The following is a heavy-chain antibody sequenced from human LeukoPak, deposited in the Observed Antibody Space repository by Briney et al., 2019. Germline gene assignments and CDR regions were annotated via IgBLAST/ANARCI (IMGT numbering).Heavy chain of an antibody. D-gene: IGHD3-22*01. Sequence: PGGSLRLSCAASGFTFRSYAMSWVRRAPGKGLEWVSSISGSGDSTYYADSVKGRFTISRDNSKNTLYLQMNSLRAEDTAVHYCASGLILTPHDSYSDYWGQGTLVTVSS. J-gene: IGHJ4*02. CDR2: ISGSGDST. CDR1: GFTFRSYA. CDR3: ASGLILTPHDSYSDY. V-gene: IGHV3-23*01.